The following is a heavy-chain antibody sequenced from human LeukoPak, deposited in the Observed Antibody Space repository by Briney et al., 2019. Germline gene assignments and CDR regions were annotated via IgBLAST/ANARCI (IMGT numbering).Heavy chain of an antibody. CDR2: INSDGSST. V-gene: IGHV3-74*01. Sequence: PGGSLRLSCAASGFTFSSYWMHWVRHAPGKGLVWVSRINSDGSSTSYADSVKGRFTISRDNAKNTLYLQMNSLRAEDTAVYYCASSGGSYYYYYMDVWGKGTTVTVSS. D-gene: IGHD3-16*01. J-gene: IGHJ6*03. CDR1: GFTFSSYW. CDR3: ASSGGSYYYYYMDV.